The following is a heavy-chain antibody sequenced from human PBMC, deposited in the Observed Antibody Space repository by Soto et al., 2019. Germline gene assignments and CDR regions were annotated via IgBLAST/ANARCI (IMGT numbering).Heavy chain of an antibody. V-gene: IGHV3-13*01. CDR3: ARSRSSSWYTFDAFDI. J-gene: IGHJ3*02. Sequence: GGSLRLSCAASGFTFSSYDMHWVRQATGKGLEWVSAIGTAGDTYYPGSVKGRFTISRENAKNSLYLQMNSLRAGDTAVYYCARSRSSSWYTFDAFDIWGQGTMVTVSS. CDR2: IGTAGDT. D-gene: IGHD6-13*01. CDR1: GFTFSSYD.